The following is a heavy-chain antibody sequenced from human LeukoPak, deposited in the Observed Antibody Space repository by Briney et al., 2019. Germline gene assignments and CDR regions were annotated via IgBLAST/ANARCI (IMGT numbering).Heavy chain of an antibody. Sequence: SVTVSCKASGGTFSSYAISWVRQAPGQGLEWMGGIIPIFGTANYAQKFQGRVTITTDESTSTAYMELSSLRSEDTAVYYCAVDTAMVPPFLIDYWGQGTLVTVSS. CDR1: GGTFSSYA. J-gene: IGHJ4*02. CDR3: AVDTAMVPPFLIDY. D-gene: IGHD5-18*01. V-gene: IGHV1-69*05. CDR2: IIPIFGTA.